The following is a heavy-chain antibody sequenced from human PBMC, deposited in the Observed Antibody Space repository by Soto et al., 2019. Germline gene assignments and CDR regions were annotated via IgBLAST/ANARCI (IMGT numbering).Heavy chain of an antibody. CDR2: IWYDGSHK. CDR3: VKSWDGGGRGGGDL. Sequence: QVQLVESGGGVVEPGGALRLSCAASGFTFRNHGMHWVRQAPGKGLEWLTVIWYDGSHKYYADSVKGRFTTSRDNSENTLTLEIKSVRAEETEVYYCVKSWDGGGRGGGDLWGQGTLVTVSS. D-gene: IGHD1-26*01. CDR1: GFTFRNHG. V-gene: IGHV3-33*06. J-gene: IGHJ5*02.